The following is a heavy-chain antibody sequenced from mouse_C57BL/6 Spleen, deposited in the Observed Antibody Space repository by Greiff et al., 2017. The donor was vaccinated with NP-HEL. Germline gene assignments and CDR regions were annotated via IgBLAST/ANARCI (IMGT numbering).Heavy chain of an antibody. CDR3: ARGDYYGSSYEDAMDY. D-gene: IGHD1-1*01. CDR2: ISSGSSTI. J-gene: IGHJ4*01. V-gene: IGHV5-17*01. CDR1: GFTFSDYG. Sequence: DVKLVESGGGLVKPGGSLKLSCAASGFTFSDYGMHWVRQAPEKGLEWVAYISSGSSTIYYADTVKGRFTISRDHAKNTLFLQMTSLRSEDTAMYYCARGDYYGSSYEDAMDYWGQGTSVTVSS.